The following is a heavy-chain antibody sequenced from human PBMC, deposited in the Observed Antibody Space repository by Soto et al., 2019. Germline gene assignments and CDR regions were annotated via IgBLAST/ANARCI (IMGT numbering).Heavy chain of an antibody. Sequence: SETLSLTCTVSGGSISSSSYYWGWIRQPPGKGLEWIGSIYYSGSTYYNPSLKSRVTISVDTSKNQFSLKLSSVTAADTAVYYCARSGSWNWFDPWGQGTLVTVSS. CDR1: GGSISSSSYY. D-gene: IGHD1-26*01. V-gene: IGHV4-39*07. J-gene: IGHJ5*02. CDR3: ARSGSWNWFDP. CDR2: IYYSGST.